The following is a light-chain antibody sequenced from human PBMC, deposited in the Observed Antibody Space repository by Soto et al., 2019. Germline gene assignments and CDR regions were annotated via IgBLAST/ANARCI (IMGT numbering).Light chain of an antibody. CDR2: DAF. CDR1: QSVGSY. CDR3: QQRSNWLT. Sequence: EIVLTQSPATLSLSPGERATLSCRASQSVGSYLAWYQQKPGQAPRLLIYDAFNRAAGIPARFSGSGSGTDFTLTISSLEPEDFAVYYCQQRSNWLTFGGGTKVDI. J-gene: IGKJ4*01. V-gene: IGKV3-11*01.